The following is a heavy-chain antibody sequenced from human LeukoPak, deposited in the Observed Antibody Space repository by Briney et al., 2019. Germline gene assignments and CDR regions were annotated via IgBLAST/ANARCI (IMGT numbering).Heavy chain of an antibody. CDR3: ACTNTLDV. D-gene: IGHD2-8*01. J-gene: IGHJ6*04. CDR1: GFMFSNYW. CDR2: IYQDGSKE. Sequence: GGSLRLSCVASGFMFSNYWMNWVRQAPGKGLEWVANIYQDGSKENYVDSVKGRFTISRDNAKNSLYLQMNSLRAEDTAVYYCACTNTLDVWGKGATVTVSS. V-gene: IGHV3-7*03.